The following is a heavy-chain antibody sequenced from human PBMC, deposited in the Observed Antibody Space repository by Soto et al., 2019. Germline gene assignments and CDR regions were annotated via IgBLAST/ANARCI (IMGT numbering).Heavy chain of an antibody. J-gene: IGHJ6*02. CDR2: IYSGGST. D-gene: IGHD5-18*01. Sequence: EVQLVETGGGLIQPGGSLRLSCAASGFTVSSNYMSWVRQAPGKGLEWVSVIYSGGSTYYADSVKGRFTISRDNSKNTLYLQMNGLRAEDTAVYYCARDFVDTAMGPYYYYGMDVWGQGTTVTVSS. CDR3: ARDFVDTAMGPYYYYGMDV. V-gene: IGHV3-53*02. CDR1: GFTVSSNY.